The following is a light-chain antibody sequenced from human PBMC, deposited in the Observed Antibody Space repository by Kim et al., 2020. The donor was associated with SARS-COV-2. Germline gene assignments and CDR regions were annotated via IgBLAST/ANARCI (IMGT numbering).Light chain of an antibody. J-gene: IGLJ3*02. V-gene: IGLV1-44*01. CDR1: RSNIRSNT. Sequence: PGQRVTISCSGSRSNIRSNTVNWYQQLPGTAPKLLIYSNDHRPSGVPDRFSGSKSGTSASLAISGLQSDDEAAYYCAAWDDSLIGVFGGGTQLTVL. CDR2: SND. CDR3: AAWDDSLIGV.